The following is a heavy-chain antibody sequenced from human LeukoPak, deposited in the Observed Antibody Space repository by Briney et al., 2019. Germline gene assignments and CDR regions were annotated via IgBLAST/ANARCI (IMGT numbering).Heavy chain of an antibody. Sequence: PGGSLRLSCAASGFTFSSYSMNWVRQAPGKGLEWVSSISSNSSYIYYADSVKGRFTISRDNAKNSLYLQMNSLRAEDTAVYYCARDRIHAFDIWGQGTMVTVSS. CDR3: ARDRIHAFDI. J-gene: IGHJ3*02. CDR2: ISSNSSYI. CDR1: GFTFSSYS. V-gene: IGHV3-21*01.